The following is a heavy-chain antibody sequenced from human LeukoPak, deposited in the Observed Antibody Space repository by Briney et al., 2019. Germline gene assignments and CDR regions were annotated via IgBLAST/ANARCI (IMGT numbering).Heavy chain of an antibody. J-gene: IGHJ4*02. Sequence: SETLSLTCTVSGGSISGYSWSWIRQPPGKGLEWLGYIYYSGSTNYNPSLKSRVTISVDTSKNHLSLKLTSVTAADTAVYYCARGLKPFDSWGQGTLVTVSS. CDR1: GGSISGYS. V-gene: IGHV4-59*01. CDR3: ARGLKPFDS. CDR2: IYYSGST.